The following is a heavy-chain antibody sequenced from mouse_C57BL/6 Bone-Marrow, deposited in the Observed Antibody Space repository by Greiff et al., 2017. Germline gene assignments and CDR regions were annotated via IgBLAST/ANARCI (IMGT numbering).Heavy chain of an antibody. Sequence: VQLQQSGAELARPGASVKLSCKASGYTFTSYGISWVKQRTGQGLEWIGEIYPRSGNTYYNEKFKGKATLTADKSSSTAYMELRSLTSEDSAVYFCARGDYGSIYTFYDYWGQGTTLTVSS. J-gene: IGHJ2*01. CDR1: GYTFTSYG. D-gene: IGHD1-1*01. V-gene: IGHV1-81*01. CDR2: IYPRSGNT. CDR3: ARGDYGSIYTFYDY.